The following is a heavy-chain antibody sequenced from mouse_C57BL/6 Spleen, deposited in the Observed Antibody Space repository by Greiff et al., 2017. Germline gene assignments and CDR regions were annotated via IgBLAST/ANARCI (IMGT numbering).Heavy chain of an antibody. J-gene: IGHJ3*01. V-gene: IGHV1-18*01. CDR3: ASRGYYAWFAY. Sequence: VQLQQSGPELVKPGASVKLPCKASGYTFTDYNMDWVKQSHGQSLEWIGDINPNNGGTIYNQKFKGKATLTVDKSSSTAYMELRSLTSEDAAVYYCASRGYYAWFAYWGQGTLVTVSA. CDR1: GYTFTDYN. D-gene: IGHD2-3*01. CDR2: INPNNGGT.